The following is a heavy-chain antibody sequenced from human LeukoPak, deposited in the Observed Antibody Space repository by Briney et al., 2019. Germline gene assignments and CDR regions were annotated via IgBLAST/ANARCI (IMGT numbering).Heavy chain of an antibody. V-gene: IGHV4-38-2*02. J-gene: IGHJ4*02. CDR1: GYSISSGYY. D-gene: IGHD3-9*01. CDR3: ARSRAILRYFDWLSYYFDY. CDR2: INHSGST. Sequence: SETLSLTCTVSGYSISSGYYWGWIRQPPGKGLEWIGEINHSGSTNYNPSLKSRVTISVDTSKNQFSLKLSSVTAADTAVYYCARSRAILRYFDWLSYYFDYWGQGTLVTVSS.